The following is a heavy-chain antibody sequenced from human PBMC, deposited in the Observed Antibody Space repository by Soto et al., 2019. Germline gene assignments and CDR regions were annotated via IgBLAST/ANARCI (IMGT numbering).Heavy chain of an antibody. Sequence: GESLKISCAASGFTFSSYAMRWVRQAPGKGLEWVSAISGSGGSTYYADSVKGRFTISRDNSKNTLYLQMNSLRAEDTAVYYCAKDQSGYCSGGSCRNPFDYWGQGTLVTVSS. CDR2: ISGSGGST. V-gene: IGHV3-23*01. D-gene: IGHD2-15*01. J-gene: IGHJ4*02. CDR3: AKDQSGYCSGGSCRNPFDY. CDR1: GFTFSSYA.